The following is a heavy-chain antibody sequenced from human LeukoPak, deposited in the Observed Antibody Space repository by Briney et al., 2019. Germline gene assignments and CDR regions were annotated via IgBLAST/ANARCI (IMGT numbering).Heavy chain of an antibody. CDR2: IYSGGST. D-gene: IGHD3-16*01. V-gene: IGHV3-53*01. CDR3: ARHLRGDWFDP. J-gene: IGHJ5*02. Sequence: GGSLRLSCAASGFTVSSNYMSWVRQAPGKGLEWVSVIYSGGSTYYADSVKGRFTISRDNSKNTLYLQMNSLRAEDTAVYYCARHLRGDWFDPWGQGTLVTVSS. CDR1: GFTVSSNY.